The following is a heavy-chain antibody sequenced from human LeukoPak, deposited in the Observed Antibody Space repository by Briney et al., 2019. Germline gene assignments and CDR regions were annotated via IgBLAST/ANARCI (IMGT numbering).Heavy chain of an antibody. CDR3: ARDKVGYGSGSSLHGMDV. J-gene: IGHJ6*02. CDR2: IIPILGIA. V-gene: IGHV1-69*04. Sequence: GASVKVSCKASGGTFSSYTISWVRQAPGQGLEWMGRIIPILGIANYAQKFQGRVTITADKSTSTAYMELSSLRSEDTAVYYCARDKVGYGSGSSLHGMDVWGQGTTVTVSS. CDR1: GGTFSSYT. D-gene: IGHD3-10*01.